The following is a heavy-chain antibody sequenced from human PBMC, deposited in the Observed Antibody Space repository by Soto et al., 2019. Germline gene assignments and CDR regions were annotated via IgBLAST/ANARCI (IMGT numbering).Heavy chain of an antibody. CDR3: ARGWYYF. V-gene: IGHV4-38-2*01. J-gene: IGHJ4*01. Sequence: SETLSLTCDVSVEPMTGGYYWGWIRQSPGKGLEWIGSIYYGGTTYYNPSLRSRLAISIDTSKNQFSLRLTSVTAADTALYFCARGWYYF. CDR2: IYYGGTT. D-gene: IGHD2-15*01. CDR1: VEPMTGGYY.